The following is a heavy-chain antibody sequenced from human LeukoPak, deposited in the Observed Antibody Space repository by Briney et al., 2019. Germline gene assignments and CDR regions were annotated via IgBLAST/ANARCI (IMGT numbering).Heavy chain of an antibody. CDR2: IGWDGGTT. D-gene: IGHD1-26*01. V-gene: IGHV3-43*01. Sequence: GGSLRLSCAASGFNFYDYTMHWVRQSPGKGLEWVSSIGWDGGTTYYLDSVKGRFTISRDNSKSSLYLQMKSLRRDDTALYYCAKGTYGTRWDQYFDYWGQGTLVPVSS. CDR3: AKGTYGTRWDQYFDY. J-gene: IGHJ4*02. CDR1: GFNFYDYT.